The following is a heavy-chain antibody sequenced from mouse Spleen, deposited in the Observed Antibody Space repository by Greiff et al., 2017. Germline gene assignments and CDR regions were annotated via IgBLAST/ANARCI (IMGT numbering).Heavy chain of an antibody. J-gene: IGHJ3*01. CDR1: GFTFSSYA. CDR2: ISSGGGNT. V-gene: IGHV5-9-3*01. CDR3: ARQGGYYGNYPFAY. Sequence: EVEVEESGGGLVKLGGSLKLSCAASGFTFSSYAMSWVRQTPEKRLEWVATISSGGGNTYYPDSVKGRFTISRDNAKNTLYLQMSSLKSEDTAMYYCARQGGYYGNYPFAYWGQGTLVTVSA. D-gene: IGHD2-1*01.